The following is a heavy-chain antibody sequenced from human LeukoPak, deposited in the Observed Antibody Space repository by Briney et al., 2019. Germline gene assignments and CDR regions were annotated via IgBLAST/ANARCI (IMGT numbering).Heavy chain of an antibody. CDR3: ARIPTVTTYAGAIDY. D-gene: IGHD4-17*01. V-gene: IGHV4-39*07. J-gene: IGHJ4*02. CDR2: IYYSGIT. CDR1: GGSISSSGYY. Sequence: SETLSLTCTVSGGSISSSGYYWGWIRQSPGEGLEWIGNIYYSGITYYNPSLKSRVTISVDTSKNQFSLKLSSVTAADTAVYYCARIPTVTTYAGAIDYWGQGTLVTVSS.